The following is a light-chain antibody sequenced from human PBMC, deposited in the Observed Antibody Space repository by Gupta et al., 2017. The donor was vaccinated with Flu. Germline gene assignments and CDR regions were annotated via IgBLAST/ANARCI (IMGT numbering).Light chain of an antibody. CDR2: AAS. J-gene: IGKJ3*01. Sequence: DIQCTHLPSSLSASVGDRVTITCRASQGISSYLAWYQQKPGKAPKLLIYAASTVQSGVPSRFSGSGSGTEFTLTISSLQPEDFATYYCQQLNSYPFTFGQGTNVDIK. CDR1: QGISSY. V-gene: IGKV1-9*01. CDR3: QQLNSYPFT.